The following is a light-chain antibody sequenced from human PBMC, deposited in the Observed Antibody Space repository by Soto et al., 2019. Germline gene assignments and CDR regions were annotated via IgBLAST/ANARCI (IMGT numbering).Light chain of an antibody. Sequence: EVVMTQSPATLSVSPGERATLSCRASQSVSSNLAWFQQKPGQAPRLLIYGASTRATAIPARFSGRGSGTDFTLTISSLQSEDFAVYYCQQYNNWPLTFGQGTRLEIK. CDR2: GAS. V-gene: IGKV3-15*01. CDR3: QQYNNWPLT. J-gene: IGKJ5*01. CDR1: QSVSSN.